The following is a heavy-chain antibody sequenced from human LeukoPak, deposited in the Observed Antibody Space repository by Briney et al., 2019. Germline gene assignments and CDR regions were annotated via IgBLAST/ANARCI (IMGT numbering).Heavy chain of an antibody. D-gene: IGHD2-21*02. Sequence: SETLSLTCTVSGGSMSSYYWSWIREPTGGGGEWIGYIYYSGSTNSNPSLKSRVTISVDTSENQFSLKLSSVTAADTAVYYCARDPGCGGDCYSAFDIWGQGTMVTVSS. V-gene: IGHV4-59*01. CDR1: GGSMSSYY. CDR2: IYYSGST. CDR3: ARDPGCGGDCYSAFDI. J-gene: IGHJ3*02.